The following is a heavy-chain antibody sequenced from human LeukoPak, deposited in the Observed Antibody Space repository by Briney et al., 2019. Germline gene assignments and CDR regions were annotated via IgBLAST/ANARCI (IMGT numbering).Heavy chain of an antibody. J-gene: IGHJ4*02. CDR3: TREGKAAGGTVRY. CDR1: GFTFGDYA. V-gene: IGHV3-49*04. CDR2: IRSKADGGTS. D-gene: IGHD6-13*01. Sequence: GGSLRLSCTASGFTFGDYAMSWVRQAPGKGLEWVGFIRSKADGGTSEYSASVKFRFTSSRDDYKIIVYMKMMSVKTEGTDLYYCTREGKAAGGTVRYWGQGTLVTVSS.